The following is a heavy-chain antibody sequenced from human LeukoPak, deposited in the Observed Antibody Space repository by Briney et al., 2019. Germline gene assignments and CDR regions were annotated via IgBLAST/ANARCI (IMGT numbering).Heavy chain of an antibody. Sequence: SETLSLTCTVSGGSISSYYWSWIRQPPGKGLEWIGYIYYSGSTNYNPSLKSRVTISVDTSKNQFSLKLTSVTAAHTAVYYCASATYYYDSSGYKTSYYWFDPWGQGTLVTVSS. CDR3: ASATYYYDSSGYKTSYYWFDP. CDR1: GGSISSYY. J-gene: IGHJ5*02. V-gene: IGHV4-59*08. CDR2: IYYSGST. D-gene: IGHD3-22*01.